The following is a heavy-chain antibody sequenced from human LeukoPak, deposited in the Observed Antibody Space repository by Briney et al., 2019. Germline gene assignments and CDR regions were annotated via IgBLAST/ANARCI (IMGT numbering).Heavy chain of an antibody. CDR2: ISYDGSNK. Sequence: PGGSLRLSCAASGFTFSSYAMHWVRQAPGKGLEWVAVISYDGSNKYYADSVKGRFTIARDNSKNTLYLQMNSLRAEDTAVYYCARESSGYPYYYYGMDVWGQGTTVTVSS. CDR1: GFTFSSYA. CDR3: ARESSGYPYYYYGMDV. V-gene: IGHV3-30-3*01. J-gene: IGHJ6*02. D-gene: IGHD3-22*01.